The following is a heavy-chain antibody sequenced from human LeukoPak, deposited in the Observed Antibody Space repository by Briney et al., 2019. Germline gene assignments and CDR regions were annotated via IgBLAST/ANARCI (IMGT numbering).Heavy chain of an antibody. Sequence: SGTLSLTCVVSGGSITTTNWWSWVRQPPGKGLELIGEVDLRGATKYNASFESRVSMSIDKSKNQLSLKLTSVTAADTAVYYCTRESGAFSPFGFWGQGTLVTVSS. CDR3: TRESGAFSPFGF. J-gene: IGHJ4*02. D-gene: IGHD1-26*01. V-gene: IGHV4-4*02. CDR1: GGSITTTNW. CDR2: VDLRGAT.